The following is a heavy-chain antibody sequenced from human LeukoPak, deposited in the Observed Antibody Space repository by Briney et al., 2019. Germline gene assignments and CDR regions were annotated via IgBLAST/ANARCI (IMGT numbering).Heavy chain of an antibody. Sequence: SGGSLRLSCAASGFTFGSYSMNWVRQAPGKGLEWVSSISSSSSYIYYADSVKVRFTISRDNAKNSLYLQMNSLRAEDTAVYYCARPIYGDVGFDYWGQGTLVTVSS. J-gene: IGHJ4*02. V-gene: IGHV3-21*01. CDR1: GFTFGSYS. CDR3: ARPIYGDVGFDY. D-gene: IGHD4-17*01. CDR2: ISSSSSYI.